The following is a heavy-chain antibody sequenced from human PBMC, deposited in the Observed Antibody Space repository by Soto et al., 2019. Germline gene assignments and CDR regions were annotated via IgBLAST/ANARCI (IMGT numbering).Heavy chain of an antibody. CDR2: ISGSGGST. J-gene: IGHJ4*02. V-gene: IGHV3-23*01. CDR3: AKEGLAATAKVGYYFDY. D-gene: IGHD6-13*01. CDR1: GFTFSTYA. Sequence: GSLRLSCAASGFTFSTYAMSWVRQAPGKGLEWVSAISGSGGSTYYADSVKGRFTISRDNSKNTLYLQMNSLRAGDTAVYYCAKEGLAATAKVGYYFDYWGQGILVTVS.